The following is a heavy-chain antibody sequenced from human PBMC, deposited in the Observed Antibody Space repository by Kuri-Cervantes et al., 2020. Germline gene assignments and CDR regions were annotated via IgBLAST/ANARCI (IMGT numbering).Heavy chain of an antibody. D-gene: IGHD3-10*01. CDR2: ISYDGSDD. J-gene: IGHJ6*04. CDR1: GFTFSNYG. V-gene: IGHV3-30*18. Sequence: GGSLRLSCAASGFTFSNYGMHWVRQAPGKGLEWVAVISYDGSDDYYADSLRGRVTISRDNSNNTLYLQINSLRAEDTAVYYCAKSLFSGSYYHHYYYSMDVWGKGTTVTVSS. CDR3: AKSLFSGSYYHHYYYSMDV.